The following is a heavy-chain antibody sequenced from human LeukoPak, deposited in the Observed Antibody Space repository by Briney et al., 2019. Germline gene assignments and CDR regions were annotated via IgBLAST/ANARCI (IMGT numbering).Heavy chain of an antibody. CDR1: GYTFTGYY. D-gene: IGHD4-23*01. V-gene: IGHV1-2*02. Sequence: ASVKVSFTASGYTFTGYYMHWVRQAPGQGLERMGWINPNSGGTNYAEKFQGRVTMTRDTCISTAYMELSRLRSDDTAVYYCARDRPLYGGNSGWFEPWGQGTLVTVSS. CDR2: INPNSGGT. J-gene: IGHJ5*02. CDR3: ARDRPLYGGNSGWFEP.